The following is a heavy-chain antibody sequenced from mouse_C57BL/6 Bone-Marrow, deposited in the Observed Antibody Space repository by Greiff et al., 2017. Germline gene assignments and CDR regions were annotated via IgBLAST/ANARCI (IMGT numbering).Heavy chain of an antibody. J-gene: IGHJ2*01. Sequence: EVHLVESGGGLVQPGGSLSLSCAASGFTFTDYYMSWVRQPPGKALEWLGFIRNKANGYTTEYSASVKGRFTISRDNSQSILYLQMNALRAEDSATYYCARSRLRQGSYFDYWGQGTTLTVSS. CDR1: GFTFTDYY. D-gene: IGHD2-2*01. CDR2: IRNKANGYTT. V-gene: IGHV7-3*01. CDR3: ARSRLRQGSYFDY.